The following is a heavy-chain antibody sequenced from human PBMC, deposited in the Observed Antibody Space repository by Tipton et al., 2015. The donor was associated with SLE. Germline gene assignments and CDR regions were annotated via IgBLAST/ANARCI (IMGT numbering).Heavy chain of an antibody. CDR3: ARSSVATTFDF. Sequence: TLSLTCAVYAGSFSGYSWNWIRQSPGKGLEWIGEINHSGTTKYNPSLKSRVTISLDTSENQFSLKLSSVTAADTAIYYCARSSVATTFDFWGQGTLVTVSS. V-gene: IGHV4-34*01. CDR2: INHSGTT. D-gene: IGHD5-12*01. J-gene: IGHJ4*02. CDR1: AGSFSGYS.